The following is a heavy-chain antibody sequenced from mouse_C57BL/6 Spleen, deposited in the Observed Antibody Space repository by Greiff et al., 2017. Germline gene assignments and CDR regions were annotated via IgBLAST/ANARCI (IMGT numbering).Heavy chain of an antibody. CDR1: GFTFSDYY. J-gene: IGHJ4*01. Sequence: EVHLVESEGGLVQPGSSMKLSCTASGFTFSDYYMAWVRQVPEKGLEWVANINYDGSSTYYLDSLKSRFIISRDNAKNILYLQMSSLKSEDTATYYCARSDYYGSSSYAMDYWGQGASVTVSS. V-gene: IGHV5-16*01. CDR2: INYDGSST. CDR3: ARSDYYGSSSYAMDY. D-gene: IGHD1-1*01.